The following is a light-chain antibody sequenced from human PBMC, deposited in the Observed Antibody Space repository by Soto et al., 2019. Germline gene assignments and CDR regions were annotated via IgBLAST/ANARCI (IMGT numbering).Light chain of an antibody. CDR3: QQSSSMPYT. CDR2: AAS. CDR1: ESITYF. J-gene: IGKJ5*01. Sequence: DIQMTQSPSSLSASAVDRFTITFLASESITYFLNWYQQKPGKAPKLLIFAASSLQSGVPSRFSGSGAGTDFTLTINSLQPEDFATYYCQQSSSMPYTFGQGTRLEIK. V-gene: IGKV1-39*01.